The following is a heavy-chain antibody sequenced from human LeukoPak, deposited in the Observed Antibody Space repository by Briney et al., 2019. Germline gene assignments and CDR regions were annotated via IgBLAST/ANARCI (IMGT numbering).Heavy chain of an antibody. Sequence: ASVKVSCKASGYTFTSYYIHWVRQAPGQGLEWLGVILPSGGITTYAQRFQGRVTSTRDMSTSTVYMVLSSLRSEDTAVYYCARGTSGSYYSWGQGTLVIVSS. J-gene: IGHJ4*02. V-gene: IGHV1-46*01. CDR3: ARGTSGSYYS. CDR2: ILPSGGIT. D-gene: IGHD1-26*01. CDR1: GYTFTSYY.